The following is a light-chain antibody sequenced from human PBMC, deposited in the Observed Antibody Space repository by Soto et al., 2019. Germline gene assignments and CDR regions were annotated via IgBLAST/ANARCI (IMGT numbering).Light chain of an antibody. J-gene: IGKJ4*01. V-gene: IGKV2-28*01. CDR2: KAS. CDR1: QSLLHSNGYNY. CDR3: LQYYSYSFS. Sequence: DIVMTQSPLSLPVTPGEPASISCRSSQSLLHSNGYNYLDWYLQKPGQSPQLLIYKASSLESGVPSRFSGSGSGTEFSLTFSSLQPDDFATYFCLQYYSYSFSFGGGTKVEIK.